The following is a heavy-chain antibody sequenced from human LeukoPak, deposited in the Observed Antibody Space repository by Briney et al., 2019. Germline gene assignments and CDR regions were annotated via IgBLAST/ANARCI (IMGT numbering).Heavy chain of an antibody. CDR3: AREARYDGSGYYFDY. J-gene: IGHJ4*02. D-gene: IGHD3-22*01. V-gene: IGHV3-33*01. CDR2: IWYDGSNT. Sequence: PGGSLRLSCAASGFNFSTYDMHWVRQAPGKGLEWVAVIWYDGSNTYYVDSVKGRFTISRDNSKNTLYLQMNSLRAEDTAVYYCAREARYDGSGYYFDYWGQGTLVTVSS. CDR1: GFNFSTYD.